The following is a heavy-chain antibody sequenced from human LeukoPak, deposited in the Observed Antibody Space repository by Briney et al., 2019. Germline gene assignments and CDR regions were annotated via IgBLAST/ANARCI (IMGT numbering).Heavy chain of an antibody. CDR1: GFTFTSYA. CDR3: ARSLDYDGGVLWALPQY. Sequence: PGGSLRLSCAASGFTFTSYAMSWVRQPPGKGLEWVSVIRGSGTVTYFADSVKGRFTVSRDNSENTLYLQMSSLRAEDTAIYYCARSLDYDGGVLWALPQYWGQGTLVTVSS. CDR2: IRGSGTVT. V-gene: IGHV3-23*01. J-gene: IGHJ4*02. D-gene: IGHD3-22*01.